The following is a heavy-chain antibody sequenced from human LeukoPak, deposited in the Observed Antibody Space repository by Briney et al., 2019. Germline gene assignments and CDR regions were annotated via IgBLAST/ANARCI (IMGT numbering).Heavy chain of an antibody. CDR1: GFSFSTYW. V-gene: IGHV3-7*05. D-gene: IGHD2-15*01. CDR3: VRDYCSGVTCYTGY. Sequence: PGGSLRLSCAASGFSFSTYWMSWVRQDPGKRLEWVANIKQDGSETYYVDSVKGRFTISRDNARNSVYLQMNSLRAEDTAVYFCVRDYCSGVTCYTGYWGQGTLVTVSS. J-gene: IGHJ4*02. CDR2: IKQDGSET.